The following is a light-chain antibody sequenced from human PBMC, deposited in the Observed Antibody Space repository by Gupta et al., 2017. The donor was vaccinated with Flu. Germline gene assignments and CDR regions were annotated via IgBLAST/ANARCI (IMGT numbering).Light chain of an antibody. CDR1: QSHVNRNGKKC. CDR3: MQCKLLWT. CDR2: RGS. J-gene: IGKJ1*01. V-gene: IGKV2-30*01. Sequence: PVTLGQPADNSGSSSQSHVNRNGKKCLYWLQQRPAQSQRRIIDRGSKRDLGVTDGFSGGGEGNDFTLKSSRGEDEDGGVYYGMQCKLLWTFGQGTKVEIK.